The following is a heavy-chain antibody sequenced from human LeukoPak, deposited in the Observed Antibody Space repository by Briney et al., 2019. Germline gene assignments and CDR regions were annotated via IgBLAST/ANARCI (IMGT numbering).Heavy chain of an antibody. CDR2: IYYSGST. Sequence: SETLSLTCTVSGGSISSCYWSWIRQPPGKGLEWIGYIYYSGSTNYNPSLKSRVTISVDTSKNQFSLKLSSVTAADTAVYYCARDQPSGSYYYYYGMDVWGQGTTVTVSS. J-gene: IGHJ6*02. CDR3: ARDQPSGSYYYYYGMDV. CDR1: GGSISSCY. D-gene: IGHD1-26*01. V-gene: IGHV4-59*01.